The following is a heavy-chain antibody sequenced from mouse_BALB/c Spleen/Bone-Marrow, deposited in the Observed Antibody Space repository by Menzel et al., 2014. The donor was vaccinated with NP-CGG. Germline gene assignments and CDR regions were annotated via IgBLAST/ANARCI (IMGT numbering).Heavy chain of an antibody. CDR2: INPSSGYT. Sequence: QVQLQQSGAELARPGASVKMSFRASGYTFTTYTMHWVKQRPGQGLEWIGYINPSSGYTYYNQKFKDKATLTADKSSSAAYLQLSSLTSEDSAVYYCARVYGNYDAMDYWGQGPSVTVSS. CDR3: ARVYGNYDAMDY. J-gene: IGHJ4*01. CDR1: GYTFTTYT. V-gene: IGHV1-4*01. D-gene: IGHD2-1*01.